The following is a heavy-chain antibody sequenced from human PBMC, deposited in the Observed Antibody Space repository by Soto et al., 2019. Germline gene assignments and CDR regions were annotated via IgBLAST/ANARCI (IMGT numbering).Heavy chain of an antibody. J-gene: IGHJ6*02. CDR2: ISYKSGYI. D-gene: IGHD4-17*01. Sequence: GGSLRLSCAASGFSFSSSGMNWVRQAPGKGLEWVSSISYKSGYIYYADSVKGRFTISRDNAKNSLFLQMNSLRVEDTAVYYCARDPVTSVWGRGTKVTVSS. CDR1: GFSFSSSG. CDR3: ARDPVTSV. V-gene: IGHV3-21*04.